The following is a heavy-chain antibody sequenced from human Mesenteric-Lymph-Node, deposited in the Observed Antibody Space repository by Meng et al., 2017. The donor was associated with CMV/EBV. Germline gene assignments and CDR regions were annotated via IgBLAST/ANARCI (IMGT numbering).Heavy chain of an antibody. J-gene: IGHJ4*02. CDR2: IKKDGSEK. V-gene: IGHV3-7*01. CDR1: GDTFSSYW. CDR3: ARDRPYYCGGDCYRDY. Sequence: SGDTFSSYWRRWVRQAPGKGLEWVANIKKDGSEKYYVDSVKGRFTISRDNAKNSLYLQMNSLRAEDTAVYYCARDRPYYCGGDCYRDYWGQGTLVTVSS. D-gene: IGHD2-21*01.